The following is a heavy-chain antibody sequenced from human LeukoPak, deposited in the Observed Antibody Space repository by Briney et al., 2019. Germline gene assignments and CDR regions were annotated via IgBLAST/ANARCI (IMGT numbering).Heavy chain of an antibody. J-gene: IGHJ3*02. V-gene: IGHV1-46*01. CDR1: GYTFTSYY. D-gene: IGHD2-15*01. Sequence: ASVKVSCKASGYTFTSYYMHWVRQAPGQGLEWMGIINPSGGSTSYAQKFQGRVTMTRDTSTSTVYMELSSLRSEDTAVYYCARDGTPKYCSGGSCYPRVGYSSGWYGAFDIWGQGTMVTVSS. CDR2: INPSGGST. CDR3: ARDGTPKYCSGGSCYPRVGYSSGWYGAFDI.